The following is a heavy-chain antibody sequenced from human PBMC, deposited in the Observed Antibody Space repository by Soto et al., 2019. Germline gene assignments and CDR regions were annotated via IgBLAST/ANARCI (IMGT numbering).Heavy chain of an antibody. Sequence: GGSLRLSCAASGFTFTNCAMSWVRQAPGKGLEWVSAISGSGFNTYYADSVKGRFTISRDNSKNTLYLQMSSLRAEDTAVYYCVKGDYDFWSGYLRNPGYGMDVWSQGTTVTVSS. CDR3: VKGDYDFWSGYLRNPGYGMDV. D-gene: IGHD3-3*01. CDR1: GFTFTNCA. V-gene: IGHV3-23*01. J-gene: IGHJ6*02. CDR2: ISGSGFNT.